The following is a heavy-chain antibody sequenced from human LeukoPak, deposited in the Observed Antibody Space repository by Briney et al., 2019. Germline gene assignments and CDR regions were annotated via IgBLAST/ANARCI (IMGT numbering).Heavy chain of an antibody. CDR2: ITGGGGST. J-gene: IGHJ4*02. V-gene: IGHV3-23*01. D-gene: IGHD3-22*01. Sequence: GGSLRLSCAASGFTFRSYARSWVRQAPGKGLEWVSDITGGGGSTYYADSVKGRFTISGDNSKNTLYLQMNSLRAEDTAVYFCAKLSGYPGAYWGQGTLVTVSP. CDR1: GFTFRSYA. CDR3: AKLSGYPGAY.